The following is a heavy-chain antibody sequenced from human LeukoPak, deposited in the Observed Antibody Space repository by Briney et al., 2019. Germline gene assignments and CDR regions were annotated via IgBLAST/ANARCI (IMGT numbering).Heavy chain of an antibody. J-gene: IGHJ4*02. D-gene: IGHD4-17*01. V-gene: IGHV5-51*01. CDR1: GYSFTSYW. CDR3: ARGDYGDFRVFYTLFDY. Sequence: GESLKISCRGSGYSFTSYWIAWVRQMPGKGLEWMGIIYPGDSDTRYSPSFQGQVTISADKSISTAYLQWSSLKASDTAMYYCARGDYGDFRVFYTLFDYWGQGTLVTVSS. CDR2: IYPGDSDT.